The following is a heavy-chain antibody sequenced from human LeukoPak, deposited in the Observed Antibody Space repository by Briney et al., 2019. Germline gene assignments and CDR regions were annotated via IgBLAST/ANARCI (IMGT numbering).Heavy chain of an antibody. CDR3: ARGYTATTFTY. CDR1: GGSFSGYY. Sequence: SETLSLTCAVYGGSFSGYYWGWIRQPPGKGLEWIGEINHSGSTNYNPSLKSRVTISVDTSKNQFSLKLSSVTAADTAVYYCARGYTATTFTYWGQGTLVTVSS. CDR2: INHSGST. J-gene: IGHJ4*02. D-gene: IGHD4-17*01. V-gene: IGHV4-34*01.